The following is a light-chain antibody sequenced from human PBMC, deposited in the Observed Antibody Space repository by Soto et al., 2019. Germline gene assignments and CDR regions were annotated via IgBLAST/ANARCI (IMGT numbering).Light chain of an antibody. J-gene: IGKJ2*02. Sequence: VMTQSPATLSVSPGERVILSCRASQSIGSNLAWCQQTPGQPPRLLIYHTSTRAPDIPPRFSGSGSGTEFTLTISSLQSEDFGIYYCQECNNWPRCTFGQGTKLQIK. CDR1: QSIGSN. CDR2: HTS. CDR3: QECNNWPRCT. V-gene: IGKV3-15*01.